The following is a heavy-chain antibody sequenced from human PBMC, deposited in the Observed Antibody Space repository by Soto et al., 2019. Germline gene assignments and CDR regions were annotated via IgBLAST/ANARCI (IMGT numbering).Heavy chain of an antibody. J-gene: IGHJ6*02. CDR1: GGSISSGGFY. D-gene: IGHD1-1*01. Sequence: QVQLQESGPGLVKPSETLSLTCIVSGGSISSGGFYWTWVRQHPGQGLEWNGFFYDSGSAYYNASLKNRLSISVDRSNNQFSLKLTSVTAADTAVYYCARGPRQLGGSYYYGMDVWGQGTAVTVSS. CDR3: ARGPRQLGGSYYYGMDV. CDR2: FYDSGSA. V-gene: IGHV4-31*02.